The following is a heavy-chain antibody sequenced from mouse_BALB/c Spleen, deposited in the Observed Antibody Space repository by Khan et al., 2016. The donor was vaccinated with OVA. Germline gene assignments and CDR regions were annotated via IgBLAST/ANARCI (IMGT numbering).Heavy chain of an antibody. Sequence: QVQLKESGTELVRPGASVKLSCKTSGYIFTSYWIHWVKQRSGQGLEWIARIYPGTGSTYYNEKFKGKATLTADNSSSTAYMQLRSLQSEDSAVYCCAREKYGNDRGAMDYVGQGTSVAVAS. CDR3: AREKYGNDRGAMDY. CDR2: IYPGTGST. J-gene: IGHJ4*01. D-gene: IGHD2-10*02. V-gene: IGHV1-76*01. CDR1: GYIFTSYW.